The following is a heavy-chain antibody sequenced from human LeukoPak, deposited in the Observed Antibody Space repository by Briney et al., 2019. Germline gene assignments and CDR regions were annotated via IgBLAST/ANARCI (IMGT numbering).Heavy chain of an antibody. D-gene: IGHD1-26*01. V-gene: IGHV4-31*03. Sequence: SQTLSLTCTVSGGSISSGGYYWSWIRQHPGKGLEWIGYIYYSGSTYYNPSLKSRVTISVDTSKNQFSLKLSSVTAADTAVYYCARWSELLGRTSFDYWGQGTLVTVSS. CDR2: IYYSGST. CDR1: GGSISSGGYY. CDR3: ARWSELLGRTSFDY. J-gene: IGHJ4*02.